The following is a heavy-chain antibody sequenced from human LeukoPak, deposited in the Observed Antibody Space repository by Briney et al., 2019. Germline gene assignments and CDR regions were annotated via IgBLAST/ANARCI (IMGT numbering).Heavy chain of an antibody. CDR3: ARGGSPGGGYGFDY. CDR1: GGSISSANYY. D-gene: IGHD2-8*02. Sequence: PSQTLSLTCAVSGGSISSANYYWSWIRQPAGKGLEWIGRIYTRGSTSYNPSLRSRVTISIDKSKNQLSLNLTSVTAADTAVYYCARGGSPGGGYGFDYWGQGTLVTVSS. CDR2: IYTRGST. V-gene: IGHV4-61*02. J-gene: IGHJ4*02.